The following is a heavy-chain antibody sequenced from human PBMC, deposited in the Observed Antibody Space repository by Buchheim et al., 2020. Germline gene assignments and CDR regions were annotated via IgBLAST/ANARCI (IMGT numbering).Heavy chain of an antibody. CDR3: AVAGGGSYYYFYYFDY. Sequence: EVQLLESGGGLVQPGGSLRLSCAASGVTFSSYAMSWVRQAPGKGLEWVSAISGSGGSTYYADSVKGRFTISRGNSKNTLYLQMNSLRAEDTAVYYCAVAGGGSYYYFYYFDYWGQGTL. V-gene: IGHV3-23*01. D-gene: IGHD1-26*01. CDR2: ISGSGGST. CDR1: GVTFSSYA. J-gene: IGHJ4*02.